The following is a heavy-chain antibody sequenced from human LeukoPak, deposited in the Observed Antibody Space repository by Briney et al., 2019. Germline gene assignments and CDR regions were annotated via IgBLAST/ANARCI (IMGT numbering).Heavy chain of an antibody. V-gene: IGHV4-30-2*01. D-gene: IGHD3-10*01. CDR2: IYHSGST. Sequence: SQTLSLTCAVSGGSISSGGYSWSWLRQPPGTGLEWIGYIYHSGSTYYNPSLKSRVTISVDRSKNQFSLKLSSVTAADTAVYYCARADYYGSGATVDYWGQGTLVTVSS. J-gene: IGHJ4*02. CDR1: GGSISSGGYS. CDR3: ARADYYGSGATVDY.